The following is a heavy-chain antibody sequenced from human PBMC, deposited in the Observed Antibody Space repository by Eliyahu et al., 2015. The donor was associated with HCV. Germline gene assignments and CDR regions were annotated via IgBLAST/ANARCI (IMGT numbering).Heavy chain of an antibody. D-gene: IGHD3-22*01. Sequence: GKGLEWVSSISSSSSYIYYADSVKGRFTISRDNAKNSLYLQMNSLRAEDTAVYYCARNYYDSSGYYYGGDYWGQGTLVTVSS. V-gene: IGHV3-21*01. CDR3: ARNYYDSSGYYYGGDY. J-gene: IGHJ4*02. CDR2: ISSSSSYI.